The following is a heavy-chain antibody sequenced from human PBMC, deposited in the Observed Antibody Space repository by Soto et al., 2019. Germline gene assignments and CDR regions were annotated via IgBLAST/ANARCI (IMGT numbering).Heavy chain of an antibody. CDR3: ARRRAAAGTLTFDY. CDR2: ISSGSSYI. J-gene: IGHJ4*02. CDR1: GFIFTGYN. D-gene: IGHD6-13*01. Sequence: PGGSLRLSCAASGFIFTGYNMNWVRQAPGKGLEWVSSISSGSSYIYYADSVKGRFTISRDNAKNSLYLQMNTLRAEDTALYHCARRRAAAGTLTFDYWGQGTRVTVSS. V-gene: IGHV3-21*01.